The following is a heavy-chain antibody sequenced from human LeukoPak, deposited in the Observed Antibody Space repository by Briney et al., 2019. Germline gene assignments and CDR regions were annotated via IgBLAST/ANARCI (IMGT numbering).Heavy chain of an antibody. D-gene: IGHD3-10*01. J-gene: IGHJ4*02. V-gene: IGHV3-30*18. CDR3: AKGPAITMVRGVFFDY. CDR1: GFTFSSYG. CDR2: ISYDGSNK. Sequence: GGSLRLSCAASGFTFSSYGKHWVRQAPGKGLEWVAVISYDGSNKYYADSVKGRFTISRDNSKNTLYLQMNSLRAEDTAVYYCAKGPAITMVRGVFFDYWGQGTLVTVSS.